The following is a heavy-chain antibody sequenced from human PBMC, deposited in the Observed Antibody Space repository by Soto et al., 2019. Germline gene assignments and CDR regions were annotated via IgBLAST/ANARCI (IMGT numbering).Heavy chain of an antibody. J-gene: IGHJ4*02. CDR1: GFTFSNYW. Sequence: EVQLVESGGGLVQPGGSLRLSCAASGFTFSNYWMHWVRQAPGKGLVWVSRISGAGTGTDYADSVKGRFTISRDNAKKTLYLQMNNLRADDTAVYYCARVTVAGFWGQGTLVTVSS. CDR2: ISGAGTGT. V-gene: IGHV3-74*01. CDR3: ARVTVAGF. D-gene: IGHD6-19*01.